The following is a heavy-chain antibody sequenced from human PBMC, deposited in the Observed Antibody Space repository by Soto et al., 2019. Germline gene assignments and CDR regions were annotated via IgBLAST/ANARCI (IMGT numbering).Heavy chain of an antibody. V-gene: IGHV3-7*01. D-gene: IGHD1-26*01. Sequence: EVQLVESGGGLVQPGGSLRLSCAASGFTFSTYWMSWVRRTPGKGLEWVAYIKQDGTEKYYVDSVRGRLTVSRDNAKSSLYLQMNSLRVEDTAVYYCTTSPHRDSERVFVWGQGTAVTVS. CDR3: TTSPHRDSERVFV. J-gene: IGHJ6*02. CDR2: IKQDGTEK. CDR1: GFTFSTYW.